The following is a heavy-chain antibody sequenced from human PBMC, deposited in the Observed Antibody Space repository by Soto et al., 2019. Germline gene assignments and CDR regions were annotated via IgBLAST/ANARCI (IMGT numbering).Heavy chain of an antibody. CDR2: ISGSGGST. CDR3: AKDMEDYYDSSGYYAVDY. CDR1: GFTFSSYA. D-gene: IGHD3-22*01. V-gene: IGHV3-23*01. Sequence: GGSLRLSCAASGFTFSSYAMSWVRQAPGKGLEWVSAISGSGGSTYYADSVKGRFTISRDNSKNTLYLQMNSLRAEDTAVYYCAKDMEDYYDSSGYYAVDYWGQGTLVTVSS. J-gene: IGHJ4*02.